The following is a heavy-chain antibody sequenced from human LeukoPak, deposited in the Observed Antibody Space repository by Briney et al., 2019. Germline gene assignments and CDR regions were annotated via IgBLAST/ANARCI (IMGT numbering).Heavy chain of an antibody. Sequence: PGGSLRLSCAASGFTFSNYAMTWVRQAPGKGLEWVSGIGSSGDYTYYADSVKGRFTISRDNSKNTLFLQMSSLRVEDTAVYYCAKDFVGSNPHDYWGQGTLVTVSS. J-gene: IGHJ4*02. CDR3: AKDFVGSNPHDY. CDR2: IGSSGDYT. V-gene: IGHV3-23*01. D-gene: IGHD1-26*01. CDR1: GFTFSNYA.